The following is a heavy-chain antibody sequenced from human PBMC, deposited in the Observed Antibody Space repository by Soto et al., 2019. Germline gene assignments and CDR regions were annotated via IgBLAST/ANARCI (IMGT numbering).Heavy chain of an antibody. J-gene: IGHJ4*02. CDR1: GGSFSGYY. D-gene: IGHD3-16*01. Sequence: QVQLQQWGAGLLKPSETLSLTCAVYGGSFSGYYWSWIRQSPGKGLEWVGEINHSGSTKYNPSLMSRVTISVDTSKSQFSLKLSAATAADTATYYCARLTCLWGSYYWGQGTLVTVSS. V-gene: IGHV4-34*01. CDR2: INHSGST. CDR3: ARLTCLWGSYY.